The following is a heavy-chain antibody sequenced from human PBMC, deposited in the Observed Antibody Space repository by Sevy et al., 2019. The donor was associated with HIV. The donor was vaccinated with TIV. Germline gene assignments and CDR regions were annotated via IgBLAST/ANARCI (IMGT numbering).Heavy chain of an antibody. CDR1: GGTFSSYA. J-gene: IGHJ6*02. V-gene: IGHV1-69*13. CDR3: ARIAVAGHPDYYYGMDV. CDR2: IIPIFGTA. D-gene: IGHD6-19*01. Sequence: ASVKVSCKASGGTFSSYAISWVRQAPGQGLEWMGGIIPIFGTANYAQKFQGRVTITADESTSTAYMELSSLRSEDTAMYYCARIAVAGHPDYYYGMDVWGQGTTVTVSS.